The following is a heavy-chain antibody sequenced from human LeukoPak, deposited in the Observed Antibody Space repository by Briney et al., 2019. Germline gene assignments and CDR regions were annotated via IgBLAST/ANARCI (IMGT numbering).Heavy chain of an antibody. CDR3: ARNSGQQLVTPFYYYYYYMDV. V-gene: IGHV1-69*05. D-gene: IGHD6-13*01. Sequence: GASVKVSCKASGGTFSSYAISWVRQAPGQGLEWMGGIIPIFGTANYAQKFQGRVTITTDESTSTAYMELSSLRSEDTAVYYCARNSGQQLVTPFYYYYYYMDVWGKGTTVTVSS. J-gene: IGHJ6*03. CDR2: IIPIFGTA. CDR1: GGTFSSYA.